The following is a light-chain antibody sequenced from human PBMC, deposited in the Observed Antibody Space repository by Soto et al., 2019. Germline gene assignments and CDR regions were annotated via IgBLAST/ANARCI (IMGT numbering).Light chain of an antibody. V-gene: IGKV1-5*03. CDR3: QQDKDYPLT. Sequence: DIQMTQSPSTLSASVGDRVTITCRASQSISTWLAWYQQKPGKAPNLLIYKASSLESGVPSRFSGSGSGTGFTLTISSLQPDDFATYYCQQDKDYPLTFGGGTKVEIK. J-gene: IGKJ4*01. CDR2: KAS. CDR1: QSISTW.